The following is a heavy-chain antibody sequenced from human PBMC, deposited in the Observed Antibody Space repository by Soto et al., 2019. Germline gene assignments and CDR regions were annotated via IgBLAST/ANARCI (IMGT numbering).Heavy chain of an antibody. CDR1: GFTVSSNY. CDR3: ARAVSYGGNAFDI. D-gene: IGHD2-15*01. Sequence: GGSLRLSCAASGFTVSSNYMSWVRQAPGKGLEWVSVIYSGGSTYYADSVKGRFTISRDNSKNTLYLQMNSLSAEDTAVYYCARAVSYGGNAFDIWGQGTMVTVSS. V-gene: IGHV3-53*01. CDR2: IYSGGST. J-gene: IGHJ3*02.